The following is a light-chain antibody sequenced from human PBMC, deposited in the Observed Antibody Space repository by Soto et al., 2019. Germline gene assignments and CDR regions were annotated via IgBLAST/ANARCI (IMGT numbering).Light chain of an antibody. V-gene: IGKV1-39*01. Sequence: DIQMTESPSSLSASVGDRVTITCRASQSISSYLNWYQQKPGKAPKLLIYDASTLESGVPSRFSGSGSGTEFTLTISSLQPDDFATYYCQQQGTFGQGTKV. CDR3: QQQGT. J-gene: IGKJ1*01. CDR1: QSISSY. CDR2: DAS.